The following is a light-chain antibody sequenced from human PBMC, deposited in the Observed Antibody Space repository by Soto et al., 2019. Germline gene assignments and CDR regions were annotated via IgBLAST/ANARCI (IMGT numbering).Light chain of an antibody. J-gene: IGLJ2*01. V-gene: IGLV2-14*01. Sequence: QSALTQAASVSGSPGQSISISCTGTSSDVGGYNYVSWYQQHPGKAPKLMIYDVSNRPSGVSNRFSGSKPGNTASLTISGLQAEDEADYYCSSYTTSSTVVFGGGTKLTVL. CDR2: DVS. CDR1: SSDVGGYNY. CDR3: SSYTTSSTVV.